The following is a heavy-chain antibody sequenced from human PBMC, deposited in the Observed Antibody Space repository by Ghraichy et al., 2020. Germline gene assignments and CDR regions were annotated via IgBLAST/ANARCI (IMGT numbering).Heavy chain of an antibody. D-gene: IGHD6-6*01. V-gene: IGHV4-34*01. J-gene: IGHJ6*02. CDR3: ARGVGAARPARCYYYYGMDV. CDR2: INHSGST. CDR1: GGSFRGYY. Sequence: SETLSLTCAVYGGSFRGYYWSWIRQPPGKGLEWIGEINHSGSTNYNPSLKSRVTISVDTSKNQFSLKLSSVTAADTAVYYCARGVGAARPARCYYYYGMDVWGQGTTVTVSS.